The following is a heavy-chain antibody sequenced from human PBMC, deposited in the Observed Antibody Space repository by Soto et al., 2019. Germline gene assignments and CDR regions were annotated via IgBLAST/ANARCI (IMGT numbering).Heavy chain of an antibody. V-gene: IGHV4-34*01. CDR2: INHSGST. J-gene: IGHJ5*02. CDR1: GGSFSGYY. D-gene: IGHD2-2*01. Sequence: WETLSLTCAVYGGSFSGYYWSWIRQPPGKGLEWIGEINHSGSTNYNPSLKSRVTISVDTSKNQFSLKLSSVTAADTAVYYCARSGAHCSSTSCYYNWFDPWGQGTLVTVSS. CDR3: ARSGAHCSSTSCYYNWFDP.